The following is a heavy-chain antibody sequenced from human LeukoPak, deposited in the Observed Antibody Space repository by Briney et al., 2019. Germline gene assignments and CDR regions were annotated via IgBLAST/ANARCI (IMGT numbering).Heavy chain of an antibody. CDR3: AKGRGRGYYDSSGYYYFDY. Sequence: PGGSLRLSCAASGFTFSSYAMNWVRQAPGKGLEWVSAISGGAGSTYYADSVKGRFTISRDNSKNTLYLQMNSLRADDTAVYYCAKGRGRGYYDSSGYYYFDYWGQGTLVTVSS. D-gene: IGHD3-22*01. V-gene: IGHV3-23*01. CDR1: GFTFSSYA. CDR2: ISGGAGST. J-gene: IGHJ4*02.